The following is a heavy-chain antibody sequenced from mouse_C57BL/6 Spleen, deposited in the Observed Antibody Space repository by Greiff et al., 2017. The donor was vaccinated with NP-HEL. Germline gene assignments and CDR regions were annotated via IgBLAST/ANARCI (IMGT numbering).Heavy chain of an antibody. CDR1: GYTFTSYW. J-gene: IGHJ1*03. V-gene: IGHV1-55*01. Sequence: QVQLKESGAELVKPGASVKMSCKASGYTFTSYWITWVKQRPGQGLEWIGDIYPGSGSTNYNEKFKSKATLTVDTSSSTAYMQLSSLTSEDSAVYYCASLAGRYWYFDVWGTGTTVTVSS. CDR3: ASLAGRYWYFDV. D-gene: IGHD4-1*01. CDR2: IYPGSGST.